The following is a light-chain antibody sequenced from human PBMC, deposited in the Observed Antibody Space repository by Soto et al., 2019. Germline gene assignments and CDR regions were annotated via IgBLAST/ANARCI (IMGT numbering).Light chain of an antibody. V-gene: IGKV3-11*01. Sequence: EIVLTQSPATLSLSPGERDTLSCRASQSVSSYLAWYQQKPGQAPRLLIYDASNRATGIPARFSGSGSGTDFTLTITRLEPEDFAVYYCQQYGNSPRTFGQGTRLEIK. CDR3: QQYGNSPRT. CDR2: DAS. CDR1: QSVSSY. J-gene: IGKJ5*01.